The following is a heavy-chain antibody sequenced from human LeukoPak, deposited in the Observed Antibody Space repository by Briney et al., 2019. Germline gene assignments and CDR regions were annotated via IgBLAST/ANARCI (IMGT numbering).Heavy chain of an antibody. CDR2: IHYSGST. D-gene: IGHD3-16*02. Sequence: SETLSLTCTVSGGSISSSSYYWGWIRQPPGKGLEWIGSIHYSGSTYYNPSLKSRVTISVDTSKNQFSLKLSSVTAADTAVYYCARQAVLWLRLGELSSFDYWGQGTLVTVSS. CDR3: ARQAVLWLRLGELSSFDY. CDR1: GGSISSSSYY. J-gene: IGHJ4*02. V-gene: IGHV4-39*01.